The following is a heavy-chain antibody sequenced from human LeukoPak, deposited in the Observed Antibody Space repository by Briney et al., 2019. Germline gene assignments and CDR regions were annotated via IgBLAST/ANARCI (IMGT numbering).Heavy chain of an antibody. CDR1: GFTFSDYA. D-gene: IGHD3-3*01. CDR3: AKAELGVDTFFDY. V-gene: IGHV3-23*01. J-gene: IGHJ4*02. CDR2: LSGSGAGT. Sequence: GGSLRLSCAASGFTFSDYALGWVRQAPGRGLEWVATLSGSGAGTYYSDSVQGRFTISRDNSKRTLFLQMNSLRAEDKAFYYCAKAELGVDTFFDYWGQGTLVTVSS.